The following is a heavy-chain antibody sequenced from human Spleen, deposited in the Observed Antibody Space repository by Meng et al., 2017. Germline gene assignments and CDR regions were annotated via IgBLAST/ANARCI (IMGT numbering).Heavy chain of an antibody. CDR1: GFTFSNSA. D-gene: IGHD3-10*01. Sequence: GGSLRLSCTVFGFTFSNSAMTWVRQVPGKGLEWVSGISISGDKTYYADSVKGRFTISRDNSKNTVYLHMDVLRAEDTALYYCAKGPNYGSGSYYWGQGTLVTVSS. CDR3: AKGPNYGSGSYY. CDR2: ISISGDKT. J-gene: IGHJ4*02. V-gene: IGHV3-23*01.